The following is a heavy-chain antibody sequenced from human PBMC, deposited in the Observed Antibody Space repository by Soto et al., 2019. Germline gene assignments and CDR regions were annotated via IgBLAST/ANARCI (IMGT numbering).Heavy chain of an antibody. D-gene: IGHD4-17*01. V-gene: IGHV3-9*01. CDR2: ISWNSGSI. CDR3: ARHFFYGGSGGWFDP. CDR1: GFTFDDYA. J-gene: IGHJ5*02. Sequence: GGSLRLSCAASGFTFDDYAMHWVRQAPGKGLEWVSGISWNSGSIGYADSVKGRFTISRDNAKNSLYLQMNSLRAEDTALYYCARHFFYGGSGGWFDPWGQGTLVTVSS.